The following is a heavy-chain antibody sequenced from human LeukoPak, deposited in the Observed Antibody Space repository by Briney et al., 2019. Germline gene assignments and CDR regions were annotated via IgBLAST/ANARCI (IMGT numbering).Heavy chain of an antibody. CDR2: ISYSGDT. J-gene: IGHJ5*02. D-gene: IGHD4-17*01. V-gene: IGHV4-31*03. Sequence: SETLSLTCTVSGDSISSGGYHWTWIRQHPAKGLERIGYISYSGDTYYNPSLKSRINISMDTSKNQFSLSLTSVTAADTAVYYCVRDYGDYFRWFDPWGQGTLVTVSS. CDR1: GDSISSGGYH. CDR3: VRDYGDYFRWFDP.